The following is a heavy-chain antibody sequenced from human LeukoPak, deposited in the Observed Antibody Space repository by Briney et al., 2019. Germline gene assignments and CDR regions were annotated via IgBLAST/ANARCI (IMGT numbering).Heavy chain of an antibody. CDR3: PPSMVTRYYFDY. J-gene: IGHJ4*02. CDR1: GFTFSSYS. Sequence: GGSLRLSCAASGFTFSSYSMNWVRQAPGKGLEWVSYISSSSSTIYYADSVKGRFTISGDNAKNSLYLQMNSLRDEDTAVYYCPPSMVTRYYFDYWGQGTLVTASS. V-gene: IGHV3-48*02. D-gene: IGHD5-18*01. CDR2: ISSSSSTI.